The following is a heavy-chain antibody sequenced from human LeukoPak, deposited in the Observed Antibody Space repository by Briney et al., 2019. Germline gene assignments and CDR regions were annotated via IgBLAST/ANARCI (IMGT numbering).Heavy chain of an antibody. Sequence: KPSETLSLTCTVSGGSISSGSHYWSWIRQPAGKGLEWIGRIYTSGSTNYNPSLKSRVTISVDTSKNQFSLKLSSVTAADTAVYYCARGEGYSSSWYYYWGQGTLVTVSS. D-gene: IGHD6-13*01. V-gene: IGHV4-61*02. CDR2: IYTSGST. CDR1: GGSISSGSHY. J-gene: IGHJ4*02. CDR3: ARGEGYSSSWYYY.